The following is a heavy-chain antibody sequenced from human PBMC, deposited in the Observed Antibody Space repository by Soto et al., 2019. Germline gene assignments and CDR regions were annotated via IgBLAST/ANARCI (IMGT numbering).Heavy chain of an antibody. D-gene: IGHD6-19*01. J-gene: IGHJ5*02. CDR1: GGSFSGYY. CDR2: INHSGST. Sequence: QVQLQQWGAGLLKPSETLSLTCAVYGGSFSGYYWSWIRQPPGKGLEWIGEINHSGSTNYNPSLKSRVTISVDTSKNQLSLKLSSVTAADTAVYYCARGWYSSGWYGNWFDPWGQGTLVTVSS. CDR3: ARGWYSSGWYGNWFDP. V-gene: IGHV4-34*01.